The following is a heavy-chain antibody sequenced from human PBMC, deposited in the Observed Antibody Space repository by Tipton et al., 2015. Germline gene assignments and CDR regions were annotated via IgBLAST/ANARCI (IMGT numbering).Heavy chain of an antibody. Sequence: TLSLTCSVSGASVSSGFYYWTWIRQPPGKGLEWIRYVFVPGSTNFNPPLRSRVTIAVDTSKNQFSLEWMSVTAADRGMYYCARGQDENTLGEYYTHWGQGTLVTVSS. CDR3: ARGQDENTLGEYYTH. V-gene: IGHV4-61*01. CDR2: VFVPGST. CDR1: GASVSSGFYY. J-gene: IGHJ1*01. D-gene: IGHD3-3*01.